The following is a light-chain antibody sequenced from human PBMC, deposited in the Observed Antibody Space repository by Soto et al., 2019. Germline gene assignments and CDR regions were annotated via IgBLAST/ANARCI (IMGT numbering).Light chain of an antibody. CDR2: RAS. CDR1: QSISSW. V-gene: IGKV1-5*03. J-gene: IGKJ2*01. CDR3: QQDDSSVYT. Sequence: DIQMTQSPSTLSASVGDRVTSTCRASQSISSWLAWYQQKPGKAPKLLIYRASRLGNGVPSRFSGSGSGTEFTLTISSLQPDDFATYYCQQDDSSVYTFGQGTKLAIK.